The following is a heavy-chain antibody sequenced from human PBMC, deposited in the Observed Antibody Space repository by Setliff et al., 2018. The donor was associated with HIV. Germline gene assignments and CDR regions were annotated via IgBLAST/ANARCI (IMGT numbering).Heavy chain of an antibody. CDR3: TRTPYCTNGLCYKYYFDY. V-gene: IGHV1-69*13. CDR2: IIPIFNTA. Sequence: GASVKVSCKASGGTFSSYAISWVRQAPGQGLEWMGGIIPIFNTANYAQKFQGRVTITADESTRAAYLELSSLISEDTAVYYCTRTPYCTNGLCYKYYFDYWGQGTLVTVSS. J-gene: IGHJ4*02. D-gene: IGHD2-8*01. CDR1: GGTFSSYA.